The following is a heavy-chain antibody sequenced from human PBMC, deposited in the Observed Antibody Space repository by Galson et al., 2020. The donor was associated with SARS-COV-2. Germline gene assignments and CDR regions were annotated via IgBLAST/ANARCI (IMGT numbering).Heavy chain of an antibody. J-gene: IGHJ4*02. CDR2: IGATTGTT. V-gene: IGHV3-23*01. CDR1: GFIFSNYA. D-gene: IGHD1-7*01. Sequence: GGSLTLSCEVSGFIFSNYAMSWVRQAPGKGLEWVSCIGATTGTTYYAASVKGRFTISRDNSGNALYLQMNSLRAEDTALYYCAKFGRNTWNYIVSLDYWGQGTLVTVSS. CDR3: AKFGRNTWNYIVSLDY.